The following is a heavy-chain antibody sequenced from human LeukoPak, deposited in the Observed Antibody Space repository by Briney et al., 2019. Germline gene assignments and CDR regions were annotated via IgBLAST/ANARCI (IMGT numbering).Heavy chain of an antibody. CDR2: ISGSGGST. J-gene: IGHJ4*02. Sequence: GGSLRLSCAASGFTFSSYGMSWVRQAPGKGLEWVSAISGSGGSTYYADSVKGRFTISRDNSKNTLYLQMNSLRAEDTAVYYCAKGELWFGEYYYFDYWGQGTLVTVSS. CDR3: AKGELWFGEYYYFDY. CDR1: GFTFSSYG. V-gene: IGHV3-23*01. D-gene: IGHD3-10*01.